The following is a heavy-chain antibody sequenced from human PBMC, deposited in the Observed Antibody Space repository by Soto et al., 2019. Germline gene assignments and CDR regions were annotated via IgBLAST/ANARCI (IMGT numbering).Heavy chain of an antibody. Sequence: PGGSMRLSCAASGFTFSSYAMSWVRQTPGKGLEWVSAISGSGGSTYYADSVKGRFTISRDNSKNTLYLQMNSLRAEDTAVYYCAKVFLGSSWYYFDYWGQGTLVTVSS. CDR3: AKVFLGSSWYYFDY. V-gene: IGHV3-23*01. J-gene: IGHJ4*02. D-gene: IGHD6-13*01. CDR2: ISGSGGST. CDR1: GFTFSSYA.